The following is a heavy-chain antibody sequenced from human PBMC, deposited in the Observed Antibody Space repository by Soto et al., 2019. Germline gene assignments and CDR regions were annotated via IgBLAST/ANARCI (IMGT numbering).Heavy chain of an antibody. CDR1: GYTFTSYA. CDR2: INAGNGNT. V-gene: IGHV1-3*01. D-gene: IGHD2-21*02. Sequence: QVQLVQSGAEVKKPGASVKVSCKASGYTFTSYAMHWVRQAPGQRLEWMGWINAGNGNTKYSQKFQGRVTITRDTSASTAYMELSSLRSEDTAVYYCARSIVVVTALDYWGHGTLVTVSS. CDR3: ARSIVVVTALDY. J-gene: IGHJ4*01.